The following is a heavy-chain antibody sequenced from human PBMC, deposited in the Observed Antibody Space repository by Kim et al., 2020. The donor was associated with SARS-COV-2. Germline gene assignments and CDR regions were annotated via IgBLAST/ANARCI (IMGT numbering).Heavy chain of an antibody. Sequence: SETLSLTCTVSGGSISSSSYYWGWIRQPPGKGLEWIGSIYYSGSTYYNPSLKSRVTISVDTSKNQFSLKLSSVTAADTAVYYCARDKRVYFDYWGQGTLVTVSS. CDR2: IYYSGST. V-gene: IGHV4-39*07. CDR3: ARDKRVYFDY. J-gene: IGHJ4*02. CDR1: GGSISSSSYY.